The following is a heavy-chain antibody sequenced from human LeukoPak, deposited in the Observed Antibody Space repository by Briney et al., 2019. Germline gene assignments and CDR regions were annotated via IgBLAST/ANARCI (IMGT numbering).Heavy chain of an antibody. CDR3: ARGLMAVAGRGFDY. CDR1: AYTFTSYD. V-gene: IGHV1-8*01. D-gene: IGHD6-19*01. CDR2: MNPNSGNT. J-gene: IGHJ4*02. Sequence: ASVKVSCNASAYTFTSYDNNRVRQPTAQGLEWMGWMNPNSGNTAYAQKFQGRGTMTMNTSSSTAYMELRSMRYEDTGVYYCARGLMAVAGRGFDYWGQGTLVTVSS.